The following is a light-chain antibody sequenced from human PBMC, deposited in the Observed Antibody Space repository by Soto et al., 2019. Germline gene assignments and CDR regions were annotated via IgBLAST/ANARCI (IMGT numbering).Light chain of an antibody. V-gene: IGKV1-39*01. CDR1: QSISNY. J-gene: IGKJ1*01. CDR3: QHSISTPWT. Sequence: DIQMTQSPSSLSASVGDRVTLACRASQSISNYVNWDQQEPGKVPELLIDCASNLQRGVPSRFTGSGSGTDFTLTSSSLQPEDIATYYCQHSISTPWTFGQGTKVDIK. CDR2: CAS.